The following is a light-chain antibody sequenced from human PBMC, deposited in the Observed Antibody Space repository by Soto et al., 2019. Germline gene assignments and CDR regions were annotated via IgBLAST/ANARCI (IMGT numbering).Light chain of an antibody. Sequence: EIVLTQSPGTLSLFPGDRATLSCRASQRVSNSYLAWFQQKPGQAPRLLIYDASSRAAGVPHRVSGGGSGTDFTLTISALEPEDFALYFCQQYERPPFAFGQGTRLEI. CDR1: QRVSNSY. V-gene: IGKV3-20*01. CDR3: QQYERPPFA. J-gene: IGKJ2*01. CDR2: DAS.